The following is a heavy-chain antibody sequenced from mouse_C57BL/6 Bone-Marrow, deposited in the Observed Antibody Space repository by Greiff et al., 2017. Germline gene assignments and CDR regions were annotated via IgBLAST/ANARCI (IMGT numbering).Heavy chain of an antibody. CDR2: IHPNSGST. D-gene: IGHD2-3*01. J-gene: IGHJ1*03. CDR1: GYTFTSYW. V-gene: IGHV1-64*01. CDR3: ARGGLLRYFDV. Sequence: QVQLQQPGAELVKPGASVKLSCKASGYTFTSYWMHWVTQRPGQGLEWIGMIHPNSGSTNYNEKFKSKATLTVDKSSSTAYMQLSSLTSEDSAVYYCARGGLLRYFDVWGTGTTVTVSS.